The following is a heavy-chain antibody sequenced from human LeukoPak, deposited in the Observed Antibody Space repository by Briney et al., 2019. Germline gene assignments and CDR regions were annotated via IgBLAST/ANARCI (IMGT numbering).Heavy chain of an antibody. CDR3: ARGTLSPGYFDL. CDR2: IYYSGST. J-gene: IGHJ2*01. Sequence: SETLSLTCTVSGGSISSYYWSWIRQPPGKGLEWIGYIYYSGSTNYNPSLKSRVTISVDTSKNQFSLKLSSVTAADTAVYYCARGTLSPGYFDLWGRGTLVTVSS. V-gene: IGHV4-59*01. CDR1: GGSISSYY.